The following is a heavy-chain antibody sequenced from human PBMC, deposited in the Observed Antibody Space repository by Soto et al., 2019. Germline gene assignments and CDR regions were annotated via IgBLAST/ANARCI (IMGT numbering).Heavy chain of an antibody. CDR2: ISAYNGNT. CDR3: ARDQRWDIVVVVAATWWFDP. V-gene: IGHV1-18*01. D-gene: IGHD2-15*01. J-gene: IGHJ5*02. CDR1: GYTFTSYG. Sequence: ASVKVSCKASGYTFTSYGISWVRQAPGQGLEWMGWISAYNGNTNYAQKLQGRVTMTTDTSTSTAYMELRSLRSDDTAVYYCARDQRWDIVVVVAATWWFDPWGQGTLVTVSS.